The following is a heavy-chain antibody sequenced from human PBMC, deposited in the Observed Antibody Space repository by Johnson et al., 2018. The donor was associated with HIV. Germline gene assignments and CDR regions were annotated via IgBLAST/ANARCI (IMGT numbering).Heavy chain of an antibody. D-gene: IGHD6-19*01. J-gene: IGHJ3*01. Sequence: QVQLVESGGGVVQPGRSLRLSCAASGFTFSSYPMHWVRQCPGKGLEWVALISYDGRNKYYTDSVKGRFTISRDNSKNTLSLQMDSLRPEDTAVYYCARDPAYSSTWEGAFDVWGQGTMVTVSS. CDR2: ISYDGRNK. CDR3: ARDPAYSSTWEGAFDV. V-gene: IGHV3-30*04. CDR1: GFTFSSYP.